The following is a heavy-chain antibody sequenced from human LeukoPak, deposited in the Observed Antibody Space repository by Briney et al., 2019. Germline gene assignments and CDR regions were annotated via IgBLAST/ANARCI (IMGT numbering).Heavy chain of an antibody. CDR2: IGAYNGNT. J-gene: IGHJ1*01. Sequence: ASVKVSCKASGYTFTSYGISWVRQAPGQGLEWMGWIGAYNGNTNYAQKLQGRVTMTTDTSTSTAYMELRSLRSDDTAVYYCASRFSSSWYGGEYFQHWGQGTLVTVSS. CDR1: GYTFTSYG. CDR3: ASRFSSSWYGGEYFQH. V-gene: IGHV1-18*01. D-gene: IGHD6-13*01.